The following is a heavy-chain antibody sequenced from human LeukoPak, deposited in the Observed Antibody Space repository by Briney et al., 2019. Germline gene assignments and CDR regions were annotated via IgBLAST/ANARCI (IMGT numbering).Heavy chain of an antibody. J-gene: IGHJ6*02. CDR3: ARMGSSGYHYYYGMDV. CDR1: GYTFTRYG. CDR2: ISAYNGNT. V-gene: IGHV1-18*01. Sequence: ASVKVSCKASGYTFTRYGISWVRQAPGQGLEWMGWISAYNGNTNYAQKLQGRVTMTTDTSTSTAYMELRSLRSDDTAVYYCARMGSSGYHYYYGMDVWGQGTTVTVSS. D-gene: IGHD3-22*01.